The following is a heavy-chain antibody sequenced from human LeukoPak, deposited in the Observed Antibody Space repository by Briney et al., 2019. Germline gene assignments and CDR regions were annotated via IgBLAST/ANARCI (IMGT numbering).Heavy chain of an antibody. CDR3: ARGPMVRGFIIKMGLVY. Sequence: ASVKVSCKASGYTFTGYYMHWVRQAPGQGLEWMGWINPNSGGTNYAQKFQGRVTMTRDTSISTAYMELSRLRSDDTAVYYCARGPMVRGFIIKMGLVYWGQGTLVTVSS. J-gene: IGHJ4*02. CDR2: INPNSGGT. D-gene: IGHD3-10*01. CDR1: GYTFTGYY. V-gene: IGHV1-2*02.